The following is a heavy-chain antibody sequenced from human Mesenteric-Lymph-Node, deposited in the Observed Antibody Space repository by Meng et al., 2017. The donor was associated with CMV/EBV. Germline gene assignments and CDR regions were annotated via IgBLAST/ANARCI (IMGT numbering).Heavy chain of an antibody. CDR2: MNPNSGNT. D-gene: IGHD1-26*01. CDR1: GYTFTSYD. Sequence: ASVKVSCKASGYTFTSYDINWVRQATGQGLEWMGWMNPNSGNTGYAQKLQGRVTMTTDTSTSTAYMELRSLRSDDTAVYYCARRQYSGEDYWGQGTLVTVSS. V-gene: IGHV1-8*01. J-gene: IGHJ4*02. CDR3: ARRQYSGEDY.